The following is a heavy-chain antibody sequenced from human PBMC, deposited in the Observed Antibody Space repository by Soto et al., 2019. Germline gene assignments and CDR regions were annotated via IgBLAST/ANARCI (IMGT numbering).Heavy chain of an antibody. CDR3: ASETAVVITNAWSR. CDR2: IIPMFGSA. D-gene: IGHD3-22*01. Sequence: QFQLVQSGAEVKKPGSSVKVSCKASGGTFSSYVISWVRQAPGQGLEWMGGIIPMFGSATYAQKFQGRVTITADESTSTAYMELSSLRSEDTAVYYCASETAVVITNAWSRWGQGTLVTVSP. CDR1: GGTFSSYV. V-gene: IGHV1-69*12. J-gene: IGHJ4*02.